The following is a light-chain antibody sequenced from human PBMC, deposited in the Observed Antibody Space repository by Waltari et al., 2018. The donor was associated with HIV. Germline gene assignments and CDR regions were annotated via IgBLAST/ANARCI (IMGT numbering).Light chain of an antibody. V-gene: IGLV1-47*01. CDR3: AAWDDRLSGWV. CDR1: SSNIGRNS. J-gene: IGLJ3*02. CDR2: RNN. Sequence: QSVLTQPPSASGTPGQRVTISCSGSSSNIGRNSVYWYQQLPRTAPKLLIHRNNRRPSGVPDRFSWSKSGTSVSLAISGLRSEDEADYYCAAWDDRLSGWVFVGGTKLTV.